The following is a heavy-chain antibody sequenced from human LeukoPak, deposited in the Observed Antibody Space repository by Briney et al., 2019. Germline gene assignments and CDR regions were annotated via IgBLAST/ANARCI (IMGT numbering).Heavy chain of an antibody. CDR2: ISSTSSTI. V-gene: IGHV3-48*02. J-gene: IGHJ4*02. CDR3: GRVVVPTAIDDF. Sequence: GGALRLSCAASGFTFSSFGMNWVRQAPGKGLEWVSYISSTSSTIYYADSVRGRFTISRDNAENSLYLQMNSLRDEDTAVYYCGRVVVPTAIDDFWGQGTLVTVSS. D-gene: IGHD5-12*01. CDR1: GFTFSSFG.